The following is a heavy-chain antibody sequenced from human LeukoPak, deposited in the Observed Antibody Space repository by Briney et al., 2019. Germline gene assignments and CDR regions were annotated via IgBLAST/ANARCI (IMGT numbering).Heavy chain of an antibody. CDR2: INTSGST. Sequence: PSETLSLTCTVSGGSISSNYWSWIRQPPGKGLEWIGYINTSGSTNYNPSLKSRVSISLDTSRNQSSLKLTSVTAADTAVYYCARRGNWGFFDYWGQGILVSVSS. CDR1: GGSISSNY. CDR3: ARRGNWGFFDY. D-gene: IGHD7-27*01. V-gene: IGHV4-4*09. J-gene: IGHJ4*02.